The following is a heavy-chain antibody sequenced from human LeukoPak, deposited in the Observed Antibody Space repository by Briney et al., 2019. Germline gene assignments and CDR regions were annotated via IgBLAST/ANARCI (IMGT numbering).Heavy chain of an antibody. Sequence: GGSLRLSCAASGFTFSSYWTSWVRQAPGKGLEWVANIKQDGSEKYYVDSVKGRFTISRDNAKNSLYLQMNSLRAEDTAVYCCARGQLELLSDYYYYMDVWGKGTTVTVSS. CDR1: GFTFSSYW. J-gene: IGHJ6*03. V-gene: IGHV3-7*01. CDR3: ARGQLELLSDYYYYMDV. CDR2: IKQDGSEK. D-gene: IGHD1-1*01.